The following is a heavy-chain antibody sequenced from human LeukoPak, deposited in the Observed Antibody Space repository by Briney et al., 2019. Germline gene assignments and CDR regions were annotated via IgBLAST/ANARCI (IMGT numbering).Heavy chain of an antibody. CDR2: ISSSGSTI. D-gene: IGHD3-10*01. CDR3: ASSITLIRGVIIAAYDDFDY. CDR1: GFSFSNYE. J-gene: IGHJ4*02. V-gene: IGHV3-48*03. Sequence: GGSLRLSCATSGFSFSNYEMNWVRQAPGKGLGWVSYISSSGSTIYYADSVKGRFTISRDNAKNSLYLQMNSLRAEDTAVYFCASSITLIRGVIIAAYDDFDYWGQGTLVTVSS.